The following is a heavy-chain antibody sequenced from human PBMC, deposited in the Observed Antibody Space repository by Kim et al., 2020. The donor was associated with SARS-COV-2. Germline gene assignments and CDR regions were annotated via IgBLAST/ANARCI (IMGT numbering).Heavy chain of an antibody. V-gene: IGHV3-9*01. CDR3: AKEEGPYGSGSYYIDY. D-gene: IGHD3-10*01. J-gene: IGHJ4*02. Sequence: SGKDRFTISRDNAKNSLYLQMNSLRAEDTALYCCAKEEGPYGSGSYYIDYWGQGTLVTVSS.